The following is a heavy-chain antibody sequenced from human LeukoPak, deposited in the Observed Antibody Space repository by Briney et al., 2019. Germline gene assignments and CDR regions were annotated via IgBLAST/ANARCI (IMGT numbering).Heavy chain of an antibody. CDR1: GGSISSYY. D-gene: IGHD3-22*01. CDR2: IYTSGST. Sequence: SETLSLTCTVSGGSISSYYWSWIRQPARKGLEWIGRIYTSGSTNYNPSLKSRVTMSVDTSKNQFSLKLSSVTAADTAVYYCARVILHYDSSGYYYVSGAYAFDIWGQGTMVTVSS. CDR3: ARVILHYDSSGYYYVSGAYAFDI. V-gene: IGHV4-4*07. J-gene: IGHJ3*02.